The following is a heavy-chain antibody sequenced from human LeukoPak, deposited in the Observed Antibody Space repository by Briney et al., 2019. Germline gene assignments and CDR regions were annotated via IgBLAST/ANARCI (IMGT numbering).Heavy chain of an antibody. D-gene: IGHD1-1*01. CDR3: ARVRRDYYYYYGMDV. Sequence: SETLSLTCTVSGGSISGYFWSWIRQPPGKGLEWIGYIYYSGSTNYNPSLKSRVTISVDTSKNQFSLKLSSVTAADTAVYYCARVRRDYYYYYGMDVWGQGTTVTVSS. CDR1: GGSISGYF. CDR2: IYYSGST. J-gene: IGHJ6*02. V-gene: IGHV4-59*01.